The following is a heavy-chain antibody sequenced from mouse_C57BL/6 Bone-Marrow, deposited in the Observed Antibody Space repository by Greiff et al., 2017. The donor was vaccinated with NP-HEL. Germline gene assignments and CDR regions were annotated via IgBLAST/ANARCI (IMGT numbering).Heavy chain of an antibody. V-gene: IGHV7-3*01. D-gene: IGHD2-4*01. CDR3: ARYKGYYDYFYYAMDY. CDR2: IRNKANGYTT. J-gene: IGHJ4*01. CDR1: GFTFTDYY. Sequence: EVKLVESGGGLVQPGGSLSLSCAASGFTFTDYYMSWVRQPPGKALEWLGFIRNKANGYTTEYSASVKGRFTISRDNSQSILYLQMNALRAEDSATYYCARYKGYYDYFYYAMDYWGQGTSVTVSS.